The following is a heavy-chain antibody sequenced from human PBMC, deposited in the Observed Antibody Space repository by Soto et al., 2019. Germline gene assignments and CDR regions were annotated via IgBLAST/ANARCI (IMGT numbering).Heavy chain of an antibody. D-gene: IGHD5-12*01. CDR1: GGSISSYY. CDR3: ARTSHTDGYILFDY. J-gene: IGHJ4*02. Sequence: SETLSLTCTVSGGSISSYYWSWIRQPPGKGLEWIGYISFSGNTNYNPSLKSRVTISLDTSKNQFSLQLSSVTAADTAVYYCARTSHTDGYILFDYWGQGTLVTVSS. V-gene: IGHV4-59*01. CDR2: ISFSGNT.